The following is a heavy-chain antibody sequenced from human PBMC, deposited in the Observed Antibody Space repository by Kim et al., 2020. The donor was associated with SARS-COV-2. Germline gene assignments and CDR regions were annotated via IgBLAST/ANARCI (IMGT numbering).Heavy chain of an antibody. CDR3: AGALDPTQLLLWFGEPQEGGYWFDP. CDR2: ISYDGSNK. CDR1: GFTFSSYA. J-gene: IGHJ5*02. Sequence: GGSLRLSCAASGFTFSSYAMHWVRQAPGKGLEWVAVISYDGSNKYYADSVKGRFTISRDNSKNTLYLQMNSLRAEDTAVYYCAGALDPTQLLLWFGEPQEGGYWFDPWGQGTLVTVSS. D-gene: IGHD3-10*01. V-gene: IGHV3-30*04.